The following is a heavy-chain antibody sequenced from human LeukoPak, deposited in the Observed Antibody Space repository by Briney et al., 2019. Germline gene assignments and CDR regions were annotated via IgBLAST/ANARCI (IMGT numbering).Heavy chain of an antibody. J-gene: IGHJ5*02. CDR1: GGTFTSYA. D-gene: IGHD2-15*01. CDR3: GKVESAYCSGVNCYFTWLDT. Sequence: SGKVSCMASGGTFTSYAISWVRQVPGQGLEWMGGIIPIFATTNYAQTFQDRVTITADDPPSTVYLELTSLRSEDTAVYYCGKVESAYCSGVNCYFTWLDTWGQGTLVTVSS. CDR2: IIPIFATT. V-gene: IGHV1-69*01.